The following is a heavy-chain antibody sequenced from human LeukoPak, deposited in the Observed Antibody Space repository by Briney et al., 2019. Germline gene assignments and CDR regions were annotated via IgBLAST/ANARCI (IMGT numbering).Heavy chain of an antibody. CDR2: IYYSGST. CDR1: GGSISSYY. J-gene: IGHJ5*02. Sequence: SETLSLTCTVSGGSISSYYWSWIRQPPGKGLEWIGYIYYSGSTNYKPSLKSRVTISVDTSKNQFSLKLNSVTAADTAVYYCARGPTPLRYFGRGWFDPWGQGTLVTVSS. D-gene: IGHD3-9*01. CDR3: ARGPTPLRYFGRGWFDP. V-gene: IGHV4-59*12.